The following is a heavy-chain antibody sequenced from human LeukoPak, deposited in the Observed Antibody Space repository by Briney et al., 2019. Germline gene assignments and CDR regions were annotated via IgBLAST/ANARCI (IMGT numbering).Heavy chain of an antibody. Sequence: SVKVSCKASGGIFSSYAISCVRQAPGQGLEWMGRIIPILGIANYAQKFQGRVTITADKSTSTAYMELSSLRSEDTAVYYCARVKPNYYDSSAYGTFDIWGQGTMGTVSS. CDR1: GGIFSSYA. V-gene: IGHV1-69*04. D-gene: IGHD3-22*01. CDR2: IIPILGIA. J-gene: IGHJ3*02. CDR3: ARVKPNYYDSSAYGTFDI.